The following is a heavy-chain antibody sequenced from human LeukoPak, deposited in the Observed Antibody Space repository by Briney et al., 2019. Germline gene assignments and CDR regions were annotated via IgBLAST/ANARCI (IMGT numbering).Heavy chain of an antibody. CDR1: GYTLTELS. CDR3: ATEGRIGDLLLWRGYCFDY. Sequence: GASVKVSCKVSGYTLTELSMHWVRQAPGKGLEWVGGFDPEDGETIYAQKFQGRVTMTEDTSTDTAYMELSSLRSEDTAVYYCATEGRIGDLLLWRGYCFDYWGQGTLVTVSS. J-gene: IGHJ4*02. D-gene: IGHD3-10*01. V-gene: IGHV1-24*01. CDR2: FDPEDGET.